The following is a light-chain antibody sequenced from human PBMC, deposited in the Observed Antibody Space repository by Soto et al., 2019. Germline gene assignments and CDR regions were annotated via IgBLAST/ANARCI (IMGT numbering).Light chain of an antibody. J-gene: IGLJ2*01. CDR3: VLSMGSGITV. CDR1: SGSVSTSYY. Sequence: QAVVSQEPSFSVSPGVTVTLTCGLSSGSVSTSYYPSWYQQAPGQAPRTLIYNTYTRSSGVPGRFSASILGDNAALTITGALSDDESDYYCVLSMGSGITVFGGRTKLTVL. V-gene: IGLV8-61*01. CDR2: NTY.